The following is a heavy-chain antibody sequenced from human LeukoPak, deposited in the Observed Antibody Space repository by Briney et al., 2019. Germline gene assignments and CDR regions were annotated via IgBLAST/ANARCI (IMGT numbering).Heavy chain of an antibody. CDR3: AREGSSSWYWFDP. V-gene: IGHV1-2*02. D-gene: IGHD6-13*01. J-gene: IGHJ5*02. CDR1: GYTFTGYY. CDR2: INPNSGGT. Sequence: ASVKVSCKASGYTFTGYYMHWVRQAPGQGLEWMGWINPNSGGTNYAQKSQGRVTMTRDTSISTAYMELSRLRSDDTAVYYCAREGSSSWYWFDPWGQGTLVTVSS.